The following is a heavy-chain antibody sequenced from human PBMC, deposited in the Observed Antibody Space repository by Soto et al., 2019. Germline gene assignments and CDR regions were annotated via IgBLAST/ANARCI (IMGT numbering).Heavy chain of an antibody. V-gene: IGHV1-69*12. CDR1: GGTFNTYA. D-gene: IGHD2-21*02. Sequence: QVQLLQSGAEVKKPGSSGKVSCKASGGTFNTYAISWVRQAPGQGLEYMGGIIPMFGTTNYAQQFQGRVTITADESTSTAYMELSSLRSEDTAVHYCASSTVVTPRYFDDWGQGTLVTVSS. J-gene: IGHJ4*02. CDR3: ASSTVVTPRYFDD. CDR2: IIPMFGTT.